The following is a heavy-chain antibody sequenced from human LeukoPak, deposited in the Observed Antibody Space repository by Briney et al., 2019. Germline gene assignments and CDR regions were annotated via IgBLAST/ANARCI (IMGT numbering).Heavy chain of an antibody. CDR1: GYTFTSYG. CDR3: ARWGPDYEYSSRYYYYMDV. J-gene: IGHJ6*03. V-gene: IGHV1-18*01. CDR2: ISAYNGNT. D-gene: IGHD6-13*01. Sequence: ASVKVSCKASGYTFTSYGISWVRQAPGQGLEWMGWISAYNGNTNYAQKFQGRVTMTTDTSMSTAYMELRSLRSDDTAVYYCARWGPDYEYSSRYYYYMDVWGKGTTVTVS.